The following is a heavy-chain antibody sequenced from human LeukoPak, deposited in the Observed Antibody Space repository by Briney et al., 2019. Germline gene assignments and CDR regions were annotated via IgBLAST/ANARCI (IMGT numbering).Heavy chain of an antibody. V-gene: IGHV3-7*05. D-gene: IGHD5-18*01. J-gene: IGHJ4*02. CDR1: GFTFSSYW. Sequence: GGSLRLSCAASGFTFSSYWMSWVRQAPGKGLEWVANMNQDGSEKYCVDSVKGRFTISRDNAKNSLYLQMNSLRAGDTAAYYCARGAYTYVYWGQGTLVTVSS. CDR3: ARGAYTYVY. CDR2: MNQDGSEK.